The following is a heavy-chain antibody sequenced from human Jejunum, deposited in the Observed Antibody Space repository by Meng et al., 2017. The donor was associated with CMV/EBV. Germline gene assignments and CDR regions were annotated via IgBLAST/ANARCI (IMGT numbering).Heavy chain of an antibody. J-gene: IGHJ4*02. CDR2: ISSSGSTI. D-gene: IGHD3-3*01. CDR1: FTFRSYE. Sequence: FTFRSYEMNWVRQAPEKGLEWVSYISSSGSTIYYADSVKGRFTISRDNAKNSLYLQMNSLRAEDTAVYYCARNYDFWSGYYGTDYWGQGTLVTVSS. V-gene: IGHV3-48*03. CDR3: ARNYDFWSGYYGTDY.